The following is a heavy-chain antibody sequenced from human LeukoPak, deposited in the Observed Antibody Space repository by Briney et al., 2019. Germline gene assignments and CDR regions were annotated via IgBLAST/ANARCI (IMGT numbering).Heavy chain of an antibody. CDR2: INHSGST. J-gene: IGHJ4*02. V-gene: IGHV4-34*01. Sequence: SETLSPTCAVHGGPFSGYYWSWIRQPPGKGLEWIGEINHSGSTNYNPSLKSRVTISVDTSKSQFSLKLSSVTAADTAVYYCARGGFGYSYGDGLDYWGQGTLVTVSS. CDR3: ARGGFGYSYGDGLDY. D-gene: IGHD5-18*01. CDR1: GGPFSGYY.